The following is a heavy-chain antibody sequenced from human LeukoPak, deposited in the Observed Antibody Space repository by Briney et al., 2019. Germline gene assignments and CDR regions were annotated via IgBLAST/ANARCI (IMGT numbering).Heavy chain of an antibody. CDR3: AMAKGSGYPTYWYFDL. V-gene: IGHV1-69*06. J-gene: IGHJ2*01. CDR1: GDTFSRYA. CDR2: IFTVFGTT. Sequence: GASVKVSCKASGDTFSRYALSWVRQAPGQGLEWMGGIFTVFGTTHYAKDLQGRVTITADKSTNTVYMELTSLRSEDTAIYYCAMAKGSGYPTYWYFDLWGRGTLVTVSS. D-gene: IGHD3-9*01.